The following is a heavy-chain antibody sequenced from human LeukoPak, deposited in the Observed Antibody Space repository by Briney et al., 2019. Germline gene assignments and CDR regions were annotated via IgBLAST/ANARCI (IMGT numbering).Heavy chain of an antibody. CDR2: IYYSGST. J-gene: IGHJ4*02. CDR1: GGSISSYY. D-gene: IGHD3-10*01. CDR3: ASEFRGLFDY. Sequence: PSETLSLTCTVPGGSISSYYWSWIRQPPGKGLEWIGYIYYSGSTNYNPSLKSRVTISVDTSKNQFSLKLSSVTAADTAVYYCASEFRGLFDYWGQGTLVTVSS. V-gene: IGHV4-59*08.